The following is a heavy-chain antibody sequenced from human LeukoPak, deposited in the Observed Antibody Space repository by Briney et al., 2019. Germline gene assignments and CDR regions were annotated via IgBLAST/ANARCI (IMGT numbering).Heavy chain of an antibody. V-gene: IGHV3-11*04. J-gene: IGHJ4*02. CDR3: AREGAVALFDY. Sequence: GGSLRLSCAASGFTFSEFYMSWIRQAPGKGLEWVSYITTASTMYFADSVRGRFTVSRDNAKNSLYLQMNSLRDEDSAVYYCAREGAVALFDYWGQGTLVTVSS. CDR1: GFTFSEFY. D-gene: IGHD6-19*01. CDR2: ITTASTM.